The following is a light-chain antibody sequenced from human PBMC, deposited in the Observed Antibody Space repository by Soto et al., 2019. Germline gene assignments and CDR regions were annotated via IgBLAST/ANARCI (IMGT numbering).Light chain of an antibody. CDR1: QSVSSSY. CDR2: GAS. CDR3: QQRSNWSRT. V-gene: IGKV3D-20*02. J-gene: IGKJ1*01. Sequence: EIVLTQSPGTLSLSPGERATLSCRASQSVSSSYLAWYQQKPGQAPRLLIYGASSRATGIPDRFSGSGSGTDFTLTISSLEPEDFALYYCQQRSNWSRTFGQGTKVDIK.